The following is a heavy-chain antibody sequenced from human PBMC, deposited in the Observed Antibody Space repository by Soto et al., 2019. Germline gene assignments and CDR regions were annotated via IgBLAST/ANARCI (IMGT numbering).Heavy chain of an antibody. Sequence: SETLSLTCTVSGGSISSYYWSWIRQPPGKGLEWIGYIYYSGSTNYNPSLKSRVTISVDTSKNQFSLKLSSVTAADTAVYYCARAYGDHKFDYWAREPWSPSPQ. CDR2: IYYSGST. CDR3: ARAYGDHKFDY. V-gene: IGHV4-59*01. D-gene: IGHD4-17*01. CDR1: GGSISSYY. J-gene: IGHJ4*02.